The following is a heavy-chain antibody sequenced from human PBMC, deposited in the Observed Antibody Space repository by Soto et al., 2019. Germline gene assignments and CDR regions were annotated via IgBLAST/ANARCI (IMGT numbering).Heavy chain of an antibody. Sequence: ASVKVSCKASRGTFSSYAISWVRQAPGQGLEWMGWISAYNGNTNYAQKLQGRVTMTTDTSTSTAYMELRSLRSDDTAVYYCARDLGGAYYDSSGYYSDWGQGTLVTVSS. V-gene: IGHV1-18*01. J-gene: IGHJ4*02. CDR3: ARDLGGAYYDSSGYYSD. CDR2: ISAYNGNT. CDR1: RGTFSSYA. D-gene: IGHD3-22*01.